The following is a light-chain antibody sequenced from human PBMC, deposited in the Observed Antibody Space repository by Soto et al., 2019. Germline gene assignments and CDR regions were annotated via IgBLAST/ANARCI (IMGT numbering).Light chain of an antibody. CDR1: SSNIGSNY. Sequence: QSVLTQPPSASGTPGQRVTISCSGSSSNIGSNYVYWYQQLPGTAPKLLIYRNNQRPSGVPYRFSGSKSGTSAPLAISGLRSEDEADYYCAAWDDSLSGHVVFGGGTKLTVL. CDR3: AAWDDSLSGHVV. J-gene: IGLJ2*01. CDR2: RNN. V-gene: IGLV1-47*01.